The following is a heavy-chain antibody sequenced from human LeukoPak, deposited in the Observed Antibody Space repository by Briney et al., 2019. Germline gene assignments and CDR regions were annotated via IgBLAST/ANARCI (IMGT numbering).Heavy chain of an antibody. CDR2: IYYSGST. D-gene: IGHD2-2*02. CDR3: ARLADCSSTSCYNY. CDR1: GGSISSSTYY. Sequence: SETLSLTCTVSGGSISSSTYYWGWLRQPPGTGLEWIGSIYYSGSTYYNPSLKSRVTISVDTPKNQFSLKLSSVTAADTAVYYCARLADCSSTSCYNYWGQGTLVTVSS. J-gene: IGHJ4*02. V-gene: IGHV4-39*01.